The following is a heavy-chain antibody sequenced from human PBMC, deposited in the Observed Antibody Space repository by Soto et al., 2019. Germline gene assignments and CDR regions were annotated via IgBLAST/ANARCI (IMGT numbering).Heavy chain of an antibody. J-gene: IGHJ6*03. V-gene: IGHV4-59*08. CDR1: GCSISSYY. D-gene: IGHD3-3*01. Sequence: SETLSLTCTVSGCSISSYYWIWIRQPPGKGLEWIGYIYYSGSTNYNPSLKSRVTISVDTSKNQFSLKLSSVTAADTAVYYCARHTGDFWSGYHISPNYYYMDVWGKGTTVTVSS. CDR3: ARHTGDFWSGYHISPNYYYMDV. CDR2: IYYSGST.